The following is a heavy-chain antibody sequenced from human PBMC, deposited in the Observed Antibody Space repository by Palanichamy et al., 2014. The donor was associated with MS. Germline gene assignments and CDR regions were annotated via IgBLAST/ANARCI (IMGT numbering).Heavy chain of an antibody. CDR3: AREVRYFYGASFFDS. CDR2: IWYDGSNK. Sequence: QVQLVESGGGVVQPGRSLRLSCAASGFTFSSYGMHWVRQAPGKGLEWVSAIWYDGSNKYYTDSVKGRFTISRDNSKNTVYLQMNSLRAEDTAVYYCAREVRYFYGASFFDSWGQGTLVTVSS. J-gene: IGHJ4*02. D-gene: IGHD4/OR15-4a*01. CDR1: GFTFSSYG. V-gene: IGHV3-33*08.